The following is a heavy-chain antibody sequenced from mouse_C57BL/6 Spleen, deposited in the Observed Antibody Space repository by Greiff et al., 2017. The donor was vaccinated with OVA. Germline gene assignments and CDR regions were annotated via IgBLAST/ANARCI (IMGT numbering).Heavy chain of an antibody. D-gene: IGHD4-1*01. Sequence: VQLKESGPGLVKPSQSLSLTCSVTGYSITSGYYWNWIRQFPGNKLAFLCYISYDCSNNYNPSLKNRISITRDTSKNQFFLKLNSVTTEDTATYYCARLTGYWYFDVWGTGTTVTVSS. J-gene: IGHJ1*03. CDR1: GYSITSGYY. V-gene: IGHV3-6*01. CDR2: ISYDCSN. CDR3: ARLTGYWYFDV.